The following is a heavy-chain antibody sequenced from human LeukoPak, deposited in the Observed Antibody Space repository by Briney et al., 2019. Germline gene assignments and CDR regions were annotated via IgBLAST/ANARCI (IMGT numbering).Heavy chain of an antibody. J-gene: IGHJ3*02. CDR2: INWNGGST. D-gene: IGHD3-22*01. V-gene: IGHV3-20*04. CDR3: ARDRDSSGSYSAFYI. CDR1: GFTFDDYG. Sequence: GGSLRLSCAASGFTFDDYGMSWVRQAPGKGLEWVSGINWNGGSTGYADSVKGRFTISRDNAKNSLYLQMNSLRAEDTAVYYCARDRDSSGSYSAFYIWGQGTMVTVSS.